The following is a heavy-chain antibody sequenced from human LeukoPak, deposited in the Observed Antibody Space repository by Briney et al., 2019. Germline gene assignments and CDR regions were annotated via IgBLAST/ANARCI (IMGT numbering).Heavy chain of an antibody. D-gene: IGHD6-13*01. CDR3: TVVAAAGTFDY. CDR1: GYSISSGYY. Sequence: SETLSLTCTVSGYSISSGYYWGWIRQPPGKGLEWIGSIYHSGSTYYNPSLKSRVTISVDTSKNQFSLKLSSVTAADTAVYYCTVVAAAGTFDYWGQGTLVTVSS. CDR2: IYHSGST. V-gene: IGHV4-38-2*02. J-gene: IGHJ4*02.